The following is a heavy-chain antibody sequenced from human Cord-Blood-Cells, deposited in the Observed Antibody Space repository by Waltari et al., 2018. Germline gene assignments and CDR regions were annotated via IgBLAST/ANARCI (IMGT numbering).Heavy chain of an antibody. CDR2: INPNSGGT. D-gene: IGHD6-6*01. V-gene: IGHV1-2*02. J-gene: IGHJ4*02. Sequence: QVQLVKSGAEVKKPGASVKVSCQAAGSTFTGYHMPWFRQAPGQGLEWMGWINPNSGGTNYAQKFQGRVTMTRDTSISTAYMELSRLRSDDTAVYYCARTPPAIAARPFDYWGQGTLVTVSS. CDR3: ARTPPAIAARPFDY. CDR1: GSTFTGYH.